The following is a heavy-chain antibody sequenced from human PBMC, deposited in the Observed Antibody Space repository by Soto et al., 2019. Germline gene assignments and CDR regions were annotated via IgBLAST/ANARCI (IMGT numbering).Heavy chain of an antibody. CDR2: MNPNSGNT. D-gene: IGHD3-10*01. CDR3: ARDTSMTMVRGVITSYDYYGMDV. V-gene: IGHV1-8*01. Sequence: ASVKVSCKASGYTFTSCDINWVRQATGQGLGWMGWMNPNSGNTGYAQKFQGRFTMTRNTSISTAYMELSSLRSEDTAGYYCARDTSMTMVRGVITSYDYYGMDVWGQGTTFTVSS. CDR1: GYTFTSCD. J-gene: IGHJ6*02.